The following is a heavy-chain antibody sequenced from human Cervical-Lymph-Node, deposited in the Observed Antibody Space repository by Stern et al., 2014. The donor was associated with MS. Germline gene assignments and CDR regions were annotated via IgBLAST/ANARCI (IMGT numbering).Heavy chain of an antibody. D-gene: IGHD2-21*02. CDR2: ISDDRRKK. CDR1: GFTLSNHA. J-gene: IGHJ4*02. V-gene: IGHV3-30*04. Sequence: VQLVESGGGVVQPGWSLRLSCAASGFTLSNHAMNWVRQAPGKGLEWVAMISDDRRKKSYAQHVKGRFTISRANSQNTASLQLNSLTTEDTAIYYCASPGDRSDWADFDYWGQGTLVTVSS. CDR3: ASPGDRSDWADFDY.